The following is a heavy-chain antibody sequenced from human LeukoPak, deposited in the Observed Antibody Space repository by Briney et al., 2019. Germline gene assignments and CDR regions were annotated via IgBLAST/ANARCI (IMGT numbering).Heavy chain of an antibody. J-gene: IGHJ4*02. D-gene: IGHD1-7*01. Sequence: GGSLRLSCAASGFTFSSYGMHWVRQAPGKGLEWVAVISYDGSNKYYADSVKGRFTISRDNSKNTLYLQMNSLRAEDTAVYYCAKEAGTTCLDYWGQGTLVTVSS. V-gene: IGHV3-30*18. CDR3: AKEAGTTCLDY. CDR2: ISYDGSNK. CDR1: GFTFSSYG.